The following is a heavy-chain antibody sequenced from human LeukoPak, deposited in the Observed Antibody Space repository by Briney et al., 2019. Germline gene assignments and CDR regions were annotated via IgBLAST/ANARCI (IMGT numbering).Heavy chain of an antibody. Sequence: ASVKVPCKASGGTFSSYAISWVRQAPGQGLEWMGRIIPIFGTANYAQKFQGRVTITTDESTSTAYMELSSLRSGDTAVYYCARAQSRNVLRYFDWSATSFDYWGQGTLVTVSS. CDR3: ARAQSRNVLRYFDWSATSFDY. V-gene: IGHV1-69*05. CDR2: IIPIFGTA. CDR1: GGTFSSYA. D-gene: IGHD3-9*01. J-gene: IGHJ4*02.